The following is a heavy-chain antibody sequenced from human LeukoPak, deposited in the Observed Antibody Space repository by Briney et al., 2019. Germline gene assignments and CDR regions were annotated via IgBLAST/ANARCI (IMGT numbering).Heavy chain of an antibody. D-gene: IGHD5-24*01. Sequence: GEALKLSRKGPGYTFTNYWIAWVRQVPGRGRKCMGITYPRNSDTRYSPSFQGQVTISADKSVNTAYLQWSSLKASDTAMYYCARHLDGYNPFDYWGQGTLVTVSS. CDR3: ARHLDGYNPFDY. CDR1: GYTFTNYW. J-gene: IGHJ4*02. V-gene: IGHV5-51*01. CDR2: TYPRNSDT.